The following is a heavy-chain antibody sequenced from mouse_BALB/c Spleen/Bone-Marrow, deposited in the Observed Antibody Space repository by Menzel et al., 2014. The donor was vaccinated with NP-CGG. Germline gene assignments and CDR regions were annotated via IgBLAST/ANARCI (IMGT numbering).Heavy chain of an antibody. J-gene: IGHJ3*01. V-gene: IGHV5-12-1*01. CDR2: ISSGGGST. CDR1: GFAFSSYD. Sequence: EVKLMESGGGLVKPGGSLKLSCAASGFAFSSYDMSWVRQTPEKRLEWVAYISSGGGSTYYSDTVKGQFTISRDNAKNTLYLQMSSLKSEDTAMYYCARQILRGFEYWGQGTLVTVSA. CDR3: ARQILRGFEY. D-gene: IGHD1-1*01.